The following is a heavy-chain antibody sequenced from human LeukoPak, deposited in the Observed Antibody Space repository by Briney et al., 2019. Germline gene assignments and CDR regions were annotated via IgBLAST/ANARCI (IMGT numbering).Heavy chain of an antibody. CDR3: GRDPGVNFYYYMDV. D-gene: IGHD1-14*01. V-gene: IGHV3-9*01. J-gene: IGHJ6*03. Sequence: SLRLSCAASGFAFYDYGMHWVRQRPGKGLEWVAGITWNGVGVTYADSVKGRFTISRDNTKNSLFLQMNGLRTEDTAFYYCGRDPGVNFYYYMDVWGTGTTVTVPS. CDR2: ITWNGVGV. CDR1: GFAFYDYG.